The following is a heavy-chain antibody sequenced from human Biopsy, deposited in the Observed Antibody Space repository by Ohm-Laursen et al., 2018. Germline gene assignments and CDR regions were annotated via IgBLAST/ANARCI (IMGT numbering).Heavy chain of an antibody. Sequence: TLSLTCTASGGSISSSYWSWIRQTPGKGLEWIGYIYYSGSTNYNPSLKSRVTISVDTSKNQFSLRLNSVTAADTAVYYCARATNSTGWPYYYFYGMDVWGQGTTVTVSS. D-gene: IGHD2/OR15-2a*01. J-gene: IGHJ6*02. CDR1: GGSISSSY. V-gene: IGHV4-59*01. CDR2: IYYSGST. CDR3: ARATNSTGWPYYYFYGMDV.